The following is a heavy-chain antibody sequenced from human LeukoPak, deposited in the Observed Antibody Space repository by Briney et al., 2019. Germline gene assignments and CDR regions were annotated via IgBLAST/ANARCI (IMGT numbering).Heavy chain of an antibody. D-gene: IGHD3-10*01. Sequence: PGGSLRLSCAASGFTFSSYGMHWVRQAPGKGLEWVAFIRYDGSNKYYADSVKGRFTISRDNSKNTLYLQMNSLRAEDTAVYYCAKDKSSGLRVLWFGESGSGGFDPWGQGTLVTVSS. V-gene: IGHV3-30*02. J-gene: IGHJ5*02. CDR2: IRYDGSNK. CDR3: AKDKSSGLRVLWFGESGSGGFDP. CDR1: GFTFSSYG.